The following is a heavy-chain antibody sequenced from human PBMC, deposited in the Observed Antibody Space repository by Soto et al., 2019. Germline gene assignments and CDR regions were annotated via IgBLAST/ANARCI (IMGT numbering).Heavy chain of an antibody. D-gene: IGHD3-22*01. J-gene: IGHJ6*02. CDR1: GYTFTGYY. Sequence: GASVKVSCKASGYTFTGYYMHCVRQAPGQGLEWMGWINPNSGGTNYAQKFQGWVTMTRDTSISTAYMELSRLRSDDTAVYYCARDLSYYDSSGYYPGYYYYYGMDVWGQGTTVTVSS. V-gene: IGHV1-2*04. CDR2: INPNSGGT. CDR3: ARDLSYYDSSGYYPGYYYYYGMDV.